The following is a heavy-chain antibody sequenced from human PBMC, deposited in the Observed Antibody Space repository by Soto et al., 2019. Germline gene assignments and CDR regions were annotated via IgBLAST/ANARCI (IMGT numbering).Heavy chain of an antibody. D-gene: IGHD4-17*01. J-gene: IGHJ6*02. V-gene: IGHV3-64D*06. Sequence: GGSLRLSCSASGFTFSSYAMHWVRQAPGKGLEYVSAISSNGGSTYYADSVKGRFTISRDNSKNTLYLQMSSLRAEDTAVYYCVMGDYTPKHHYSYYSGRDVGGQGPRVT. CDR1: GFTFSSYA. CDR3: VMGDYTPKHHYSYYSGRDV. CDR2: ISSNGGST.